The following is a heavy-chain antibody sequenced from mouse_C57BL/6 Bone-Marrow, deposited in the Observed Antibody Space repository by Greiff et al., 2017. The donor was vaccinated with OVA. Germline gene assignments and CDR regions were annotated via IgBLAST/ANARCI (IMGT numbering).Heavy chain of an antibody. V-gene: IGHV1-80*01. J-gene: IGHJ2*01. CDR2: LYPGDGDT. Sequence: QVHVKQSGAELVKPGASVKISCKASGYAFSSYWMNWVKQRPGKGLEWIGQLYPGDGDTNYNGKFKGKATLTADKSSSTAYMQLSSLTSEDSTVYFCARWGMVTSLDDWGQGTTLTVSS. CDR1: GYAFSSYW. D-gene: IGHD2-2*01. CDR3: ARWGMVTSLDD.